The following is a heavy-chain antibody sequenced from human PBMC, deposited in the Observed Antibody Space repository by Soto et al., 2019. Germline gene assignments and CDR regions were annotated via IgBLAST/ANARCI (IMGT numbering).Heavy chain of an antibody. J-gene: IGHJ3*01. CDR1: GYSFTSYW. V-gene: IGHV5-10-1*01. CDR3: AREALTRITVGRGQDAFEV. CDR2: IDPSDSYT. D-gene: IGHD3-16*01. Sequence: GESLKISCKGSGYSFTSYWISWVRQMPGKGLEWMGRIDPSDSYTNYSPSFQGHVTISADKSISTAYLQWSSLKASDTAMYYCAREALTRITVGRGQDAFEVWGQGTMVTVAS.